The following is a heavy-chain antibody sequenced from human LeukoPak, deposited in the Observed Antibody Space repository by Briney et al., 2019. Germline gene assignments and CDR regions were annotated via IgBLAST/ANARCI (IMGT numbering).Heavy chain of an antibody. D-gene: IGHD3-10*01. Sequence: GGSLRLSCAASGFTFSIYWMHWVRQAPGKGLVWVSRINSDGSSTSYADSVKGRFTIPRDNARNTLYVQMNSLRAEDTAVYYCARDRGYGMDVWGQGTTVIVSS. V-gene: IGHV3-74*01. J-gene: IGHJ6*02. CDR2: INSDGSST. CDR1: GFTFSIYW. CDR3: ARDRGYGMDV.